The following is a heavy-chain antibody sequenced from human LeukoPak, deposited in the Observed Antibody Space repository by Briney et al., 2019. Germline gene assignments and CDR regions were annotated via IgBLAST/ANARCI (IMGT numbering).Heavy chain of an antibody. CDR2: ISGSGGST. J-gene: IGHJ4*02. CDR1: GFTFSSSA. Sequence: GGSLRLSSAASGFTFSSSAMSWVRQAPGKGLEWVSAISGSGGSTYYADSVKGRCTISRYNSRNTLYLQMNSLRAEDRAVYYCAKSGIYYGSGSYDYWGQGTLVTVSS. CDR3: AKSGIYYGSGSYDY. V-gene: IGHV3-23*01. D-gene: IGHD3-10*01.